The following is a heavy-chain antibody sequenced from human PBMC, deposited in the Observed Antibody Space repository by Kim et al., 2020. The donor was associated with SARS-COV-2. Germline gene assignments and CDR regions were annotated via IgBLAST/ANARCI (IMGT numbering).Heavy chain of an antibody. D-gene: IGHD1-26*01. CDR1: GFSFSDYY. Sequence: GGSLRLSCAASGFSFSDYYMSWIRQAPGKGLEWIAYISSSGGTTYYAESVKGRFTVSRDNAKSALYLQMNSLRADDTAVYHCARDFSVHSGKFYASRYFFDFWGQGALVTVSS. J-gene: IGHJ4*02. CDR3: ARDFSVHSGKFYASRYFFDF. V-gene: IGHV3-11*01. CDR2: ISSSGGTT.